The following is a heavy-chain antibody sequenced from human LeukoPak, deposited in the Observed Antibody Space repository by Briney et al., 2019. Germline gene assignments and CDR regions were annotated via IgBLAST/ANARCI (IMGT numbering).Heavy chain of an antibody. CDR3: ARDFSGSYDY. Sequence: GGSLRLSCVASGFPFSSYWMTWVRQAPGKGLEWVANIKQGGSKKSYVDSVKGRFTISRDNAKNSLYLQMNSLRAEDTAVYYCARDFSGSYDYWGQGTLVTVSS. D-gene: IGHD1-26*01. CDR1: GFPFSSYW. J-gene: IGHJ4*02. CDR2: IKQGGSKK. V-gene: IGHV3-7*01.